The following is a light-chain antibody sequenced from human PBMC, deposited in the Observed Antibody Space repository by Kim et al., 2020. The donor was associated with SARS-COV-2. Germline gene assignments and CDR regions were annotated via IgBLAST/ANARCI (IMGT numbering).Light chain of an antibody. CDR2: TTS. V-gene: IGKV1-39*01. CDR3: QQSYSTPHT. J-gene: IGKJ2*01. Sequence: SASVGDRVTITCRASQSISSYLNWFQQKPGKAPKLLIYTTSSLQSGVPSRFSGRGSGTDFTLTISSLQPEDFATYYCQQSYSTPHTFGQGTKLEI. CDR1: QSISSY.